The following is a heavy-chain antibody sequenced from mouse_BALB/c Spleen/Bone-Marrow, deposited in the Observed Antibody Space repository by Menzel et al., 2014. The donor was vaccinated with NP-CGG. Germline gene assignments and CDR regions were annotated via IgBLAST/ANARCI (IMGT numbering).Heavy chain of an antibody. CDR2: IYPGNSDT. D-gene: IGHD5-1*01. V-gene: IGHV1-5*01. CDR3: TRFNSTYDWYFDD. J-gene: IGHJ1*01. CDR1: GYSITIYW. Sequence: EVQLQQSGTVLARPGASVKMSCKASGYSITIYWMHWVKQRPGQGLEWIGAIYPGNSDTSYNQKFKGKAKLTAVTSASTAYMELKSLTNEDSAVYYCTRFNSTYDWYFDDWGAGTTVTVSS.